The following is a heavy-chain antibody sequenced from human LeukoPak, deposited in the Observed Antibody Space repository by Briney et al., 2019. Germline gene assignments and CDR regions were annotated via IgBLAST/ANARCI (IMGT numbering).Heavy chain of an antibody. D-gene: IGHD3-10*01. CDR2: LSGGGDSR. J-gene: IGHJ4*02. V-gene: IGHV3-23*01. CDR1: GFAFSNYA. Sequence: GGSLRLSCAASGFAFSNYAMSWVRQTPGKGLEWVSSLSGGGDSRYYADSVMGRFTISRDNSKNTLYLQMNSLRAEDTAVYYCAKAVRSMVTGGGYFDSWGQGTLVTVSS. CDR3: AKAVRSMVTGGGYFDS.